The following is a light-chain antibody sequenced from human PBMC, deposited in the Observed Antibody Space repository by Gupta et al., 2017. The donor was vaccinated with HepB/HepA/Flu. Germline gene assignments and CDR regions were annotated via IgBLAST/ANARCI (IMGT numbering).Light chain of an antibody. J-gene: IGLJ3*02. Sequence: VLTQSPSPSASLGASVKLTCTLSSAHCTHAIAWHQQQPQKGPRVLMRVNIDGTHIKGDGIPDRCSGSSSRDERYLIISSLQFADEADDYCQKWDSGVKGVFGGGTTLTVL. CDR1: SAHCTHA. CDR2: VNIDGTH. CDR3: QKWDSGVKGV. V-gene: IGLV4-69*01.